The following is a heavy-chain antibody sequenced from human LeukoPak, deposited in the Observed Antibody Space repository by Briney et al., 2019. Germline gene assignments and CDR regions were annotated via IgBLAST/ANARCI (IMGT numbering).Heavy chain of an antibody. Sequence: PGGSLRLSCAASGFTFSSYGMHWVRQAPGKGLEWVAVISYDGSNKYYADSVKGRFTISRDNSKNTLYLQMNSLRAEDTAVYYCAKTRGGYDSSGYYTHYYYYYMDVWGKGTTVTVSS. CDR3: AKTRGGYDSSGYYTHYYYYYMDV. J-gene: IGHJ6*03. V-gene: IGHV3-30*18. CDR2: ISYDGSNK. D-gene: IGHD3-22*01. CDR1: GFTFSSYG.